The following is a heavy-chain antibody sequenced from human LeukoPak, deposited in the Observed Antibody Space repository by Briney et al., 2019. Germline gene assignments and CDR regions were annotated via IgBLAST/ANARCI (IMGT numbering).Heavy chain of an antibody. D-gene: IGHD2-2*01. CDR3: AKDQGYCSSTSCYVSGMDV. Sequence: GRSLRLSCAASGFTFSSYAMHWVRQAPGKGLEWVAVISYDGSNKYYADSVRGRFTISRDNSKNTLYLQMNSMRAEDTAVYYCAKDQGYCSSTSCYVSGMDVWGQGTTVTVSS. J-gene: IGHJ6*02. V-gene: IGHV3-30-3*01. CDR2: ISYDGSNK. CDR1: GFTFSSYA.